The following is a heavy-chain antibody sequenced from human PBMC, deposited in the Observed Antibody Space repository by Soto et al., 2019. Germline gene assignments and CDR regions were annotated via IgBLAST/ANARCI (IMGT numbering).Heavy chain of an antibody. CDR3: ARGDGYIYGNTFDS. Sequence: GGSLRLSCAASGFTFNNYAMHWVRQAPGKGLEWVAFISYDGSSKYYADPVTGRFTISRDNSRNTLYLQMNSLRAEDTAVYYCARGDGYIYGNTFDSWGQGTLVTVSS. D-gene: IGHD5-18*01. V-gene: IGHV3-30-3*01. CDR1: GFTFNNYA. J-gene: IGHJ4*02. CDR2: ISYDGSSK.